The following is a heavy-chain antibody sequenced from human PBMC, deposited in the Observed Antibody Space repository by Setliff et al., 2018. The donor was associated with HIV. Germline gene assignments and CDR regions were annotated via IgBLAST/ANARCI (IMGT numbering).Heavy chain of an antibody. Sequence: GGSLRLSCAASGFTFGNYWMTWVRQAPGRGPEWVSFISHSGSTIFYADSVKGRFTISRDNAKNSVFLQMNSLRAEDTAVYYCARELVGATNPLDYWGQGTVVTVSS. J-gene: IGHJ4*02. CDR3: ARELVGATNPLDY. D-gene: IGHD1-26*01. CDR1: GFTFGNYW. V-gene: IGHV3-48*04. CDR2: ISHSGSTI.